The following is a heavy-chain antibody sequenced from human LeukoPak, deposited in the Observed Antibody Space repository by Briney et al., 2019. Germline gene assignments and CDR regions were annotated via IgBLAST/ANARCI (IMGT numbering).Heavy chain of an antibody. J-gene: IGHJ4*02. CDR1: GYTFTSYY. V-gene: IGHV1-46*01. CDR3: ARAPRRSPDCSSTSCYSLFDY. Sequence: GASVKVSCKASGYTFTSYYMHWVRQAPGQGLEWMGIINPSGGSTSYAQKFQGRVTMTRDTSTSTVYMELSSLRSEDTAVYYCARAPRRSPDCSSTSCYSLFDYWGQGTLVTVSS. CDR2: INPSGGST. D-gene: IGHD2-2*01.